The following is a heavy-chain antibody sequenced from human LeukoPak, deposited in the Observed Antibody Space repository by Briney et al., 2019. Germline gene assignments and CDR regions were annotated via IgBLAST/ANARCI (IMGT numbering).Heavy chain of an antibody. V-gene: IGHV3-48*01. J-gene: IGHJ4*01. CDR1: GFTFSGYI. Sequence: GGSLRLSCATSGFTFSGYIMNWVRQAPGEGLEWVSFIGTSGNTIYYADSVKGRFTVSRDNAKNSLYLQMNSLRAEDTAVYYCARDQWLDYWGHGTLVTVSS. CDR2: IGTSGNTI. CDR3: ARDQWLDY. D-gene: IGHD6-19*01.